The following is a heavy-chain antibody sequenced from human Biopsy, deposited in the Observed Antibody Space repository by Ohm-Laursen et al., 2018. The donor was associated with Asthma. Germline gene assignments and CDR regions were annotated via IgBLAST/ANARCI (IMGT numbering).Heavy chain of an antibody. Sequence: GPSVTVSCKISGYSLTDLSMHWVRQAPGQGLEWMGGHDLEEGGTVNARRFQGRVTMTEDTSTDTAYMELSSLSSDDTAVYYCASDFPKDYVRYNFQFWGQGTLATVSS. D-gene: IGHD4-17*01. CDR1: GYSLTDLS. CDR3: ASDFPKDYVRYNFQF. J-gene: IGHJ4*02. V-gene: IGHV1-24*01. CDR2: HDLEEGGT.